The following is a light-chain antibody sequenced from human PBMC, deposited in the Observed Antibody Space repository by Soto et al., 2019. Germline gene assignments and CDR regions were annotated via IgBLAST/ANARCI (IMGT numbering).Light chain of an antibody. CDR3: QKYNGAPQT. Sequence: DIQMTQSPSSLSASVGDRVTITCRASQGISNYLAWYQQKPGKVPKLLIYTAFTLQSGVPSRFSGSGSGTDFTLTISRLQPEDVATYYCQKYNGAPQTFGQGTKLEIK. J-gene: IGKJ1*01. CDR1: QGISNY. CDR2: TAF. V-gene: IGKV1-27*01.